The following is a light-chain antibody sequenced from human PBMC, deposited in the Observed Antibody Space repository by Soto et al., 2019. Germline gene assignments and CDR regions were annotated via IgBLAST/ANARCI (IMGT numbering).Light chain of an antibody. Sequence: DIVLTQSPATLSLSPGERATLSCRASQSINRYLAWYQQKPGQAPRLLIYYASNRAAGIPARFSGSGSGKHFTLTISSLEPEDFAVYYCQQRSKWPQIDFGKGTRPEI. CDR1: QSINRY. J-gene: IGKJ5*01. V-gene: IGKV3-11*01. CDR2: YAS. CDR3: QQRSKWPQID.